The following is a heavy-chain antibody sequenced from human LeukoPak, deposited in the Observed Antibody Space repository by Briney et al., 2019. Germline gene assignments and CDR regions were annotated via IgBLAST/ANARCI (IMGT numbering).Heavy chain of an antibody. D-gene: IGHD3-22*01. Sequence: ASVKVSCKASGYTFTSYYMHWVRQAPGQGLEWMGIINPSGGSTSYAQKFQGRVTMTRNTSISTAYMELSSLRSEDTAVYYCAREGYYYDSSGYYGWFDPWGQGTLVTVSS. CDR2: INPSGGST. CDR3: AREGYYYDSSGYYGWFDP. J-gene: IGHJ5*02. V-gene: IGHV1-46*01. CDR1: GYTFTSYY.